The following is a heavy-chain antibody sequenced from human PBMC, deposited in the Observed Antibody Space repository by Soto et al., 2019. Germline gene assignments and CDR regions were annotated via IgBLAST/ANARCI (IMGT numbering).Heavy chain of an antibody. CDR1: GGTFRSYA. Sequence: QVQLVQSGAEVKKPGSSVKVSCKASGGTFRSYAISWVRQAPGQGLEWMGGIIPIFGTANYAQKFQGRATITGDESTRTAYIELRILRSEDTAVYYCARDIEIVGATSGHAFDIWGQVTMVTVSS. V-gene: IGHV1-69*12. CDR3: ARDIEIVGATSGHAFDI. CDR2: IIPIFGTA. D-gene: IGHD1-26*01. J-gene: IGHJ3*02.